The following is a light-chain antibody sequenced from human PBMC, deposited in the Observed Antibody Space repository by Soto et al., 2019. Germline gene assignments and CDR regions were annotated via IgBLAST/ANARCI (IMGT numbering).Light chain of an antibody. J-gene: IGKJ3*01. V-gene: IGKV1-5*03. Sequence: IPMTQSPSNLSSSVVARLTLSCRASQSISSWLAWYQQKPGKAPKRLIYKASSLESGVPSRFSGRGSGIECTLTISSLQPDDFATYYCQQYNSYSFGPGTKVGIK. CDR3: QQYNSYS. CDR1: QSISSW. CDR2: KAS.